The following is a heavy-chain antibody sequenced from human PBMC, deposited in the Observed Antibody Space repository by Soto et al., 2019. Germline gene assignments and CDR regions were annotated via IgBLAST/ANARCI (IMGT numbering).Heavy chain of an antibody. V-gene: IGHV3-33*01. CDR2: IWYDGSNK. J-gene: IGHJ4*02. CDR3: ARDHGAWGYYDSSGYRFDY. Sequence: GGSLRLSCAASGFTFSSYGMHWVRQAPGKGLEWVAVIWYDGSNKYYAGSVKGRFTISRDNSKNTLYLQMNSLRAEDTAVYYCARDHGAWGYYDSSGYRFDYWGQGTLVTVSS. CDR1: GFTFSSYG. D-gene: IGHD3-22*01.